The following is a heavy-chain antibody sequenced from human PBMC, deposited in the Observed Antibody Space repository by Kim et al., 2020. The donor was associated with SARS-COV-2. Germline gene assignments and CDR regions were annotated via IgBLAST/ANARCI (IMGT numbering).Heavy chain of an antibody. CDR3: ARGGAALGH. CDR1: GFSFSSYW. D-gene: IGHD6-13*01. Sequence: GGSLRLSCAASGFSFSSYWMSWVRQAPGKGLEWVANIKQDGSEKYYVDFVKGRFTISRDNAKNSLLLQMNSLGVEDTALYYCARGGAALGHWGQGTLVTVSS. V-gene: IGHV3-7*03. CDR2: IKQDGSEK. J-gene: IGHJ4*02.